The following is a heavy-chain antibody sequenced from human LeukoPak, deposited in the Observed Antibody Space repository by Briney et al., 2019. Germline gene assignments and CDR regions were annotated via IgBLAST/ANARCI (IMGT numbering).Heavy chain of an antibody. J-gene: IGHJ4*02. CDR2: MYHSGST. D-gene: IGHD2-2*01. CDR3: VRLAQCVGSSCFAVHF. V-gene: IGHV4-38-2*01. CDR1: GYSISSGYY. Sequence: MTSEILSLTCEVSGYSISSGYYWGWIRQPPGKGLEWIGSMYHSGSTYYNPSLQSRVTLSADTSNNQFSLRLTSVTAADTAVYYCVRLAQCVGSSCFAVHFWGQGTLVHVS.